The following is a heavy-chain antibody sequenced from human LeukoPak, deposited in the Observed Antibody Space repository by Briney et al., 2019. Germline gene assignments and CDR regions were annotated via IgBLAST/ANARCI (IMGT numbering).Heavy chain of an antibody. CDR2: IKKDGSEK. CDR3: ARAGITISGVVIRDYYYYYMDV. V-gene: IGHV3-7*01. Sequence: GGSLRLSCAASGFPLSTFWMSWVRQAPGKGLEWVANIKKDGSEKYYADSVKGRFTISTDNAKNSLYLQMNSLRAEDTAVYYCARAGITISGVVIRDYYYYYMDVWGKGTTVTVSS. CDR1: GFPLSTFW. D-gene: IGHD3-3*01. J-gene: IGHJ6*03.